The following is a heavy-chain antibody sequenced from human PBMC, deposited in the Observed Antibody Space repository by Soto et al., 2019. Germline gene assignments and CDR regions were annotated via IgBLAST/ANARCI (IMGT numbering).Heavy chain of an antibody. J-gene: IGHJ3*02. V-gene: IGHV1-2*04. D-gene: IGHD6-13*01. Sequence: GASVKVSCKASGYTFTGYYMHWVRQAPGQGLEWMGWINPNSGGTNYAQKFQGWVTMTRDTSISTAYMELSRLRSDDTAVYYCARAREYSSSSGAFDIWGQGTTVTVSS. CDR1: GYTFTGYY. CDR2: INPNSGGT. CDR3: ARAREYSSSSGAFDI.